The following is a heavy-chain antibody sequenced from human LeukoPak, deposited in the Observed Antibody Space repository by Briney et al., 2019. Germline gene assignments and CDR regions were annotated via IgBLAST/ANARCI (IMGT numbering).Heavy chain of an antibody. CDR3: VRAYPPLRTSAAGDH. J-gene: IGHJ4*02. CDR1: GFTFSDCD. CDR2: ISYRISPT. Sequence: GGSLRLSCTASGFTFSDCDMNWVRQAPGGGLEGLSAISYRISPTYYADSVKGRFTISSDNAKNSLYLQMDSLRAEETAVYYCVRAYPPLRTSAAGDHWGQGTLVTVSS. V-gene: IGHV3-21*01. D-gene: IGHD6-25*01.